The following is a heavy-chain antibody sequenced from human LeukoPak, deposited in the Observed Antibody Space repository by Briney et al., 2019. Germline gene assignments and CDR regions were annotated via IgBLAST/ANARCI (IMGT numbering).Heavy chain of an antibody. CDR1: GGSISSGGYY. V-gene: IGHV4-31*03. J-gene: IGHJ5*02. D-gene: IGHD3-22*01. CDR2: IYYSGST. Sequence: TLSLTCTVSGGSISSGGYYWRWIRQHPGKGLEWIGYIYYSGSTYYNPSLKSRVTISVDTSKNQFSLKLSSVTAADTAVYYCAGSSGYYLNWFDPWGQGTLVTVSS. CDR3: AGSSGYYLNWFDP.